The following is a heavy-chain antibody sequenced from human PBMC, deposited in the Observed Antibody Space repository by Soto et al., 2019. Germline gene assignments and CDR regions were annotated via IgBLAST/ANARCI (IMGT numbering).Heavy chain of an antibody. CDR3: ARTVVRFLNGMDV. V-gene: IGHV1-69*01. J-gene: IGHJ6*02. D-gene: IGHD3-3*01. Sequence: QVQLVQSWAEVTKPGSSVTVSCKASGGTFSSYAISWVRQAPGQGLEWMGGIIPLFGTANYAQKFQGRVTITADESTSTAYMELSSLRSEDTAVYYCARTVVRFLNGMDVWGQGTTVTVSS. CDR2: IIPLFGTA. CDR1: GGTFSSYA.